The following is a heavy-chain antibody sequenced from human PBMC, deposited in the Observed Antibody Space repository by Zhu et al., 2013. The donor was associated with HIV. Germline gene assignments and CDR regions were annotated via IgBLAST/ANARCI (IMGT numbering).Heavy chain of an antibody. V-gene: IGHV1-8*02. CDR3: ATMVRGVIITADY. J-gene: IGHJ4*02. D-gene: IGHD3-10*01. CDR1: GYKFTDYY. CDR2: MNPNSGNT. Sequence: QVQLVQSGAEVKKPGSSVKVSCQGSGYKFTDYYIHWVRQATGQGLEWMGWMNPNSGNTGYAQKFQGRVTMTRNTSISTAYMELSSLRSEDTAVYYCATMVRGVIITADYWGQGTLVTVSS.